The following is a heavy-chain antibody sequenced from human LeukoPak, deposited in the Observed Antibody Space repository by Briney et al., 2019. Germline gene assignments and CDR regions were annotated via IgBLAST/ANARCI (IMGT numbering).Heavy chain of an antibody. CDR3: ARSLDYYDSSGYHFDY. D-gene: IGHD3-22*01. V-gene: IGHV4-59*01. Sequence: PSETLSLTCTVSGGSISSYYWSWIRQPPGKGLEWIGYTYYSGSTNYNPSLKSRVTISVDTSKNQFSLKLSSVTAADTAVYYCARSLDYYDSSGYHFDYWGQGTLVTVSS. CDR2: TYYSGST. CDR1: GGSISSYY. J-gene: IGHJ4*02.